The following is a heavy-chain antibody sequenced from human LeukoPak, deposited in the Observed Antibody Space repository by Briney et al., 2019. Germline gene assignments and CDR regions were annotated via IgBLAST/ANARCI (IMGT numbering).Heavy chain of an antibody. Sequence: PSETLSLTCTVSGGSISSCSCYWGWIRQPPGKGLEWIGSIYYSGSTYYNPSLKSRVTISVDTSKNQFSLKLTSVTAADTAVYYCARRWTIAAAGNDGFDIWGQGTMVTVSS. D-gene: IGHD6-13*01. J-gene: IGHJ3*02. CDR1: GGSISSCSCY. CDR2: IYYSGST. V-gene: IGHV4-39*01. CDR3: ARRWTIAAAGNDGFDI.